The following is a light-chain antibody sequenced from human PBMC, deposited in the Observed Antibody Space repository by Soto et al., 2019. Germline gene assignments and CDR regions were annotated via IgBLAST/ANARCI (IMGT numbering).Light chain of an antibody. J-gene: IGKJ1*01. CDR1: QSISSY. V-gene: IGKV1-39*01. Sequence: DIGMTQSPSSLSASVGDRVTITCGASQSISSYLNWYQQKPGKAPKLLIYAASSLQSGVPSRFSGNGSGTDFTLTISSLKTEDFANYYCQQYNNYDPWTFGQGTQVDIK. CDR3: QQYNNYDPWT. CDR2: AAS.